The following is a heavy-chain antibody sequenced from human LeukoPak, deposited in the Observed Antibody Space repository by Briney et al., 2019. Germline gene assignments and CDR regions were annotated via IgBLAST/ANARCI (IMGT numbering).Heavy chain of an antibody. Sequence: SETLSLTCTVSGGSISSGGYYWSWIRQHPGKGLEWIGYIYYSGSTYYNPSLKSRVTISVDTSKNQFSLKLSSVTAADTAVYYCASGRYFDWLPSGAFDIWGQGTMVTVSS. J-gene: IGHJ3*02. D-gene: IGHD3-9*01. V-gene: IGHV4-31*03. CDR2: IYYSGST. CDR1: GGSISSGGYY. CDR3: ASGRYFDWLPSGAFDI.